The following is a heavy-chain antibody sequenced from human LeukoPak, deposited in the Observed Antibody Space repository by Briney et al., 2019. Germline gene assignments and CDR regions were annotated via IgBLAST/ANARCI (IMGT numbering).Heavy chain of an antibody. D-gene: IGHD6-19*01. Sequence: ASVKVSCKASGYTFTGYYMHWVRQAPGQGLEWMGWMNPNSGDTGYAQKFQGRVTMTRDTSISTAYMELSSLRSDDTAVYYCARALSGCVLCFDYWGQGTLVTVSS. CDR2: MNPNSGDT. CDR1: GYTFTGYY. J-gene: IGHJ4*02. V-gene: IGHV1-2*02. CDR3: ARALSGCVLCFDY.